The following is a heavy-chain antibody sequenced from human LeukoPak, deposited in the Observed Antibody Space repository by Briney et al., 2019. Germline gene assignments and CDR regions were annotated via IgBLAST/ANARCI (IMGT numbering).Heavy chain of an antibody. D-gene: IGHD4-23*01. CDR2: INHSGST. V-gene: IGHV4-39*07. CDR3: ARGPNYGGNSKDFDY. Sequence: PSETLSLTCTVSGGSVSSGSYYWSWIRQPPGKGLEWIGEINHSGSTNYNPSLESRVTISVDTSKNQFSLKLSSVTAADTAVYYCARGPNYGGNSKDFDYWGQGTLVTVSS. CDR1: GGSVSSGSYY. J-gene: IGHJ4*02.